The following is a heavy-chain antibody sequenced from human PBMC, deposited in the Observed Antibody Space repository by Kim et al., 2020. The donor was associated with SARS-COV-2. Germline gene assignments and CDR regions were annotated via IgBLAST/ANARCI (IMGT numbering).Heavy chain of an antibody. CDR1: GYSFTSHW. Sequence: GESLKISCKGSGYSFTSHWIAWVRQMPGKGLEWMGIIYPGDSDTRYSPSFQGQVTISADKSISTAYLQWNNLKASDTGMYYCARRLNHGGNSGKYGMDVWGQGTTVTVS. J-gene: IGHJ6*02. D-gene: IGHD2-21*02. CDR2: IYPGDSDT. V-gene: IGHV5-51*01. CDR3: ARRLNHGGNSGKYGMDV.